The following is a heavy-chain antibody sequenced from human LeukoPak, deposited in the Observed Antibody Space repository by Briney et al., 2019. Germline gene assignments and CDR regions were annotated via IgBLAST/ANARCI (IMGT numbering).Heavy chain of an antibody. CDR3: AKAIRLAVAGRGNAFDV. D-gene: IGHD6-19*01. Sequence: GGSLRLSCAASGFTFDDYAMHWVRQAPGKGLEWVSGISWNSSSIGYADSVKGRFTISRDNAKNSLYLQMNSLRPEDTALYYCAKAIRLAVAGRGNAFDVWGQGTMVTVSS. V-gene: IGHV3-9*01. J-gene: IGHJ3*01. CDR1: GFTFDDYA. CDR2: ISWNSSSI.